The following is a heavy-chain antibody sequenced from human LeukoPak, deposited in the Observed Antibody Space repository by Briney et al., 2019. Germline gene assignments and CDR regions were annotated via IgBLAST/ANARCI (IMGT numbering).Heavy chain of an antibody. D-gene: IGHD6-6*01. CDR3: ARDLRGSSSYHYYYYMDV. V-gene: IGHV3-53*01. CDR2: IYSGGST. CDR1: GFTFISYA. Sequence: HAGGSLRLSCAASGFTFISYAMNWVRQAPGKGLEWVSVIYSGGSTYYADSVKGRFTISRDNSKNTLYLQMNSLRAEDTAVYYCARDLRGSSSYHYYYYMDVWGKGTTVTVSS. J-gene: IGHJ6*03.